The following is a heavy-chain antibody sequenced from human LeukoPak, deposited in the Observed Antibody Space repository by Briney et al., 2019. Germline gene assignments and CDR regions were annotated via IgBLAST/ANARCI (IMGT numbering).Heavy chain of an antibody. V-gene: IGHV1-8*02. J-gene: IGHJ4*02. D-gene: IGHD3-10*01. Sequence: ASVKVSCKASGYTFTSYGISWVRPAPGQGLEWMGWMNPNSGNTGYAQKFQGRVTMTRNTSISTAYMELSSLRSEDTAVYYCARGSTVRGKIDYWGQGTLVTVSS. CDR1: GYTFTSYG. CDR3: ARGSTVRGKIDY. CDR2: MNPNSGNT.